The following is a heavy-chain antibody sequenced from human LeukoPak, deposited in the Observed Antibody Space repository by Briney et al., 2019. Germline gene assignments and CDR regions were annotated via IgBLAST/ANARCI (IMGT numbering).Heavy chain of an antibody. J-gene: IGHJ6*03. CDR2: MNPNSGNT. CDR3: AKGTAAGTLFYYYYYMDV. D-gene: IGHD6-13*01. V-gene: IGHV1-8*01. Sequence: ASVKVSCEASGYTFTSYDINWVRQATGQGLEWMGWMNPNSGNTGYAQKFQGRVTMTRNTSISTAYMELSSLRSEDTAVYYCAKGTAAGTLFYYYYYMDVWGKGTTVTVSS. CDR1: GYTFTSYD.